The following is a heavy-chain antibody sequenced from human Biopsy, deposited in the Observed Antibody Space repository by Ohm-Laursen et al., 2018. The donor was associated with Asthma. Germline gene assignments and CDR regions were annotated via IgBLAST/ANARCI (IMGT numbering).Heavy chain of an antibody. CDR3: ARGGLGYCSSTSCYQNYYYGMDV. J-gene: IGHJ6*02. D-gene: IGHD2-2*01. Sequence: RSLRLSCAASGLTFDDYAMHWVRQAPGKGLEWVAVIWYDGSNKYYADSVKGRFTISRDNSKNTLYLQMNSLRAEDTAVYYCARGGLGYCSSTSCYQNYYYGMDVWGQGTTVTVSS. V-gene: IGHV3-33*01. CDR1: GLTFDDYA. CDR2: IWYDGSNK.